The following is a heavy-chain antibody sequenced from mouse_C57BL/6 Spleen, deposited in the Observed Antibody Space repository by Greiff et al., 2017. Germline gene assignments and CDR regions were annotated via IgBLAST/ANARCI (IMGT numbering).Heavy chain of an antibody. Sequence: VQLQESGAELVKPGASVKISCKASGYAFSSYWMNWVKQRPGKGLEWIGQIYPGDGDTNSNGKFKGKATLTADKSSSTAYMQLSSLTSEDSAVYFCARWDWAWFAYGGQGTLVTVSA. CDR1: GYAFSSYW. J-gene: IGHJ3*01. CDR2: IYPGDGDT. CDR3: ARWDWAWFAY. V-gene: IGHV1-80*01. D-gene: IGHD4-1*01.